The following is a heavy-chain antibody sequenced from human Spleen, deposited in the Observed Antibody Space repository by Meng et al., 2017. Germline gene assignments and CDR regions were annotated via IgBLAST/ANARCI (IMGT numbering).Heavy chain of an antibody. CDR1: RYNLPDYY. CDR2: INPKSGDT. D-gene: IGHD6-25*01. J-gene: IGHJ4*02. CDR3: ARYEDISAAGTLFGDY. Sequence: VPPVQAWAEVTKPWATVEVPCNSSRYNLPDYYIYWVRPAPGQVLEWMGRINPKSGDTHYAQNFQARVTLTGDTSISTAYMELSGLRSDDTAMYYCARYEDISAAGTLFGDYWGQGTLVTVSS. V-gene: IGHV1-2*06.